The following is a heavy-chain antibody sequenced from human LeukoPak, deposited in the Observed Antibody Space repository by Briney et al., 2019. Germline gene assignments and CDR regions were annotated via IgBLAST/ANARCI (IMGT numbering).Heavy chain of an antibody. J-gene: IGHJ6*02. CDR2: ISWNSGSI. CDR3: AKDGGSGCHPYYYYYGMDV. CDR1: GFTFDDYA. Sequence: GRSLRLSCAASGFTFDDYAMHWVRQAPGKGLEWVSGISWNSGSIGYADSVKGRFTISRDNAKNSLYLQMNSLRAEDTALYYCAKDGGSGCHPYYYYYGMDVWGQGTTVTVSS. D-gene: IGHD1-26*01. V-gene: IGHV3-9*01.